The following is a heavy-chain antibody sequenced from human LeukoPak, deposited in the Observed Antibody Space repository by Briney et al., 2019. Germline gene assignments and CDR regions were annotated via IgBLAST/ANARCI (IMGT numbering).Heavy chain of an antibody. V-gene: IGHV3-74*01. CDR3: ARGEYMGTSYGLRYFDWLLYGSDY. CDR1: GFTFSSYW. J-gene: IGHJ4*02. Sequence: GGSLRLSCAASGFTFSSYWIHWVRHAPGKGLVWVSRINSDGTGTTYADSVKGRFTISRDNAKNTLYLQMNSLRAEDTAVYYCARGEYMGTSYGLRYFDWLLYGSDYWGQGTLVTVSS. CDR2: INSDGTGT. D-gene: IGHD3-9*01.